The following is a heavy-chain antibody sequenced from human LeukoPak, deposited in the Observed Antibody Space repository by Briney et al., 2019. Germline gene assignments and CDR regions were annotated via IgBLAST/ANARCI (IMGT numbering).Heavy chain of an antibody. J-gene: IGHJ6*02. Sequence: PGGSLRLSCAASGFTFSSYAMSWVRQAPGKGLEWVSAISGSGGSTYYADSVKGRFTISRDNAKNSLYLQMNSLRAEDTAVYYCARDTASSGYFAQGIDGMDVWGQGTTVTVSS. CDR2: ISGSGGST. D-gene: IGHD3-22*01. CDR1: GFTFSSYA. CDR3: ARDTASSGYFAQGIDGMDV. V-gene: IGHV3-23*01.